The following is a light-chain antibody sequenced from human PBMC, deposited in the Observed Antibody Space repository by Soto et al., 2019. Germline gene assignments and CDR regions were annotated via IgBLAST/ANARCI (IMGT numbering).Light chain of an antibody. CDR3: CSYAGSSTLV. J-gene: IGLJ1*01. Sequence: QSVLTQPASVSGSPGQSITISCTGTSSDVGNYNLVSWFQQHPGKAPKLMIYEVSKRPSGVSNRFSGSKSGNTASLTISGLQAEDEADYYCCSYAGSSTLVFGPGTKVTVL. CDR2: EVS. CDR1: SSDVGNYNL. V-gene: IGLV2-23*02.